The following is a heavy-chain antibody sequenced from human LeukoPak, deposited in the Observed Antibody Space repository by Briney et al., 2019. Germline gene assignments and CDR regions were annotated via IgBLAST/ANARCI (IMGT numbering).Heavy chain of an antibody. CDR3: AKDFWSGYRDPHFDY. CDR2: IRWNSGSI. CDR1: GFTFNDYA. V-gene: IGHV3-9*01. J-gene: IGHJ4*02. Sequence: GGSLRLSCAASGFTFNDYAMHWVRHAPGKGLEWVSGIRWNSGSIGYADSVKGRFTISRDNSKNTLFLQMNSLRAEDTAVYYCAKDFWSGYRDPHFDYWGQGTLVTVSS. D-gene: IGHD3-3*01.